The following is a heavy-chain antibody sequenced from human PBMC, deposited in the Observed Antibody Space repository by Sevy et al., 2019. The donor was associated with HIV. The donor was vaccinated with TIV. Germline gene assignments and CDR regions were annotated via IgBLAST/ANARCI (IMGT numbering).Heavy chain of an antibody. CDR2: INHSGST. D-gene: IGHD2-2*01. V-gene: IGHV4-34*01. J-gene: IGHJ5*02. CDR1: GGSFSGYY. CDR3: ARAPPIVVVPAAPSWFDP. Sequence: SETLSLTCAVYGGSFSGYYWNWIRQPPGKGLEWIGEINHSGSTNYNPSLKSRVTISVDTSKNQFSLKLSSVTAADTAVYYCARAPPIVVVPAAPSWFDPWGKGTLVTVSS.